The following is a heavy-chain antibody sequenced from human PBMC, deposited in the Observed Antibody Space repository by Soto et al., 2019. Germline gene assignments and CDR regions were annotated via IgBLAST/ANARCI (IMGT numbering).Heavy chain of an antibody. J-gene: IGHJ6*02. V-gene: IGHV3-9*01. Sequence: EVQLVESGGGLVQPGRSLRLSCAASGLTFDDYAMHWVRQAPGKGLEWVSGISWNSGSIGYADSVKGRFTISIDNAKNALYLQMNSLRAEDTALYYCAKGPRRSPYYGMDVWGQGTTVTVSS. CDR1: GLTFDDYA. CDR2: ISWNSGSI. CDR3: AKGPRRSPYYGMDV.